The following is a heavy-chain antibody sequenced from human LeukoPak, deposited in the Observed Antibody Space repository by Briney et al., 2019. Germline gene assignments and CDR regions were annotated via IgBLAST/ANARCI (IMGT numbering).Heavy chain of an antibody. CDR2: IKQDGSEK. J-gene: IGHJ3*02. CDR3: AAEGYGDYGDAFDI. Sequence: GGSPRLSCAASGFIFSSHWMTWVRQAPGRGLEWVAIIKQDGSEKFYVDSVKGRFTISRDNAKNSLYLQMNSLRAEDTAMYYCAAEGYGDYGDAFDIWGQGTMVTVSS. V-gene: IGHV3-7*03. CDR1: GFIFSSHW. D-gene: IGHD4-17*01.